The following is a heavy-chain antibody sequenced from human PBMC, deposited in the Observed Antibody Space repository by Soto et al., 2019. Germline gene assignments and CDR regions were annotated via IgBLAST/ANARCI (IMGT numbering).Heavy chain of an antibody. V-gene: IGHV1-2*04. Sequence: ASVKVSCKASGYTFTGYYMHWVRQAPGQGLEWMGWINPNSGGTNYAQKFQGWVTMTRDTSIGTAYMELSRLRSDDTAVYYCARYGELLLLGGNRWYYGMDVWCQGIMVTGSS. J-gene: IGHJ6*02. CDR1: GYTFTGYY. CDR2: INPNSGGT. CDR3: ARYGELLLLGGNRWYYGMDV. D-gene: IGHD2-15*01.